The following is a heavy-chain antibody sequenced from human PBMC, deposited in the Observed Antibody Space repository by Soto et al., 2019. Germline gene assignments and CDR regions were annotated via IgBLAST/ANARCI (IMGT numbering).Heavy chain of an antibody. CDR2: IWYDGSNK. V-gene: IGHV3-33*06. CDR1: GFTFSSYG. CDR3: AKDERTEYQLLFQDSSGWYGDAFDI. D-gene: IGHD6-19*01. Sequence: GGSLRLSCAASGFTFSSYGMHWVRQAPGKGLEWVAVIWYDGSNKYYADSVKGRFTISRDNSKNTLYLQMNSLRAEDTAVYYCAKDERTEYQLLFQDSSGWYGDAFDIWGQGTMVTVSS. J-gene: IGHJ3*02.